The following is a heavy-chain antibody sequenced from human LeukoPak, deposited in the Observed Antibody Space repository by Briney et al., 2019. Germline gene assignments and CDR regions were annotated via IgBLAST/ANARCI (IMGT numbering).Heavy chain of an antibody. CDR2: IYSGGST. CDR3: ARAESSSSGDY. J-gene: IGHJ4*02. D-gene: IGHD6-6*01. CDR1: GLTVSSNY. V-gene: IGHV3-66*01. Sequence: GGSLRLSCAASGLTVSSNYMSWVRQAPGKGLEWVSVIYSGGSTYYADSVKGRFTISRDNSKNTLYLQMNSLRAEDTAVYYCARAESSSSGDYWGQGTLVTVSS.